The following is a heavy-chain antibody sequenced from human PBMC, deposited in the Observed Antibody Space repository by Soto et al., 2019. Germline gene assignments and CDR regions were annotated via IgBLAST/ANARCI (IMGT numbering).Heavy chain of an antibody. J-gene: IGHJ5*02. CDR1: GLNVNINY. V-gene: IGHV3-53*01. D-gene: IGHD6-6*01. CDR3: ASGPTLAARLGWNYFDP. CDR2: IHGGGNK. Sequence: EVQLVEAGGTVNQPGESLRLSCATSGLNVNINYVTWVRQAPGKGLEWLSIIHGGGNKFYSDSVKGRFTISRDTSKNTVYLQMSSLTVDDTAVYYCASGPTLAARLGWNYFDPWGQGTLVTVSS.